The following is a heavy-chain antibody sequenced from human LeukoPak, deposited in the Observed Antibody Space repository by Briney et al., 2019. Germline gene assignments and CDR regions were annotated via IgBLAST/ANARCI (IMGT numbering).Heavy chain of an antibody. D-gene: IGHD5-24*01. J-gene: IGHJ3*02. CDR3: ATSLEMATIREDDALDI. Sequence: ASVKVSCKASGYTFTGYYMHWVRQAPGQGLEWMGWINPNSGGTNYAQKFQGRVTMTRDTSISTAYMELSRLRSDDTAVYYCATSLEMATIREDDALDIWGQGTMVTVSS. CDR2: INPNSGGT. V-gene: IGHV1-2*02. CDR1: GYTFTGYY.